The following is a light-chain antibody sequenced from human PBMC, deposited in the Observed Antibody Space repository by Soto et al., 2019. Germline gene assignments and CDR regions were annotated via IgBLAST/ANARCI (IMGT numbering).Light chain of an antibody. CDR2: GAS. CDR1: QSVSSN. Sequence: EIVMTQSPATLSVSPGERATLSCRASQSVSSNLAWYQQKPGQAPRLLIYGASTRATGIPARFSGSGSGTDFTLTISSLQSEDFAVYYCQQYNNWPTSTFGQGTKVDIX. CDR3: QQYNNWPTST. V-gene: IGKV3-15*01. J-gene: IGKJ1*01.